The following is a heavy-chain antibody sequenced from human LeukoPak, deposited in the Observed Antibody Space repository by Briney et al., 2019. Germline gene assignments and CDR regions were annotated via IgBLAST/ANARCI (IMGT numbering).Heavy chain of an antibody. CDR1: GGSISRYY. V-gene: IGHV4-59*08. J-gene: IGHJ2*01. Sequence: SETLSLTCTVSGGSISRYYWSWIRQPPGKGLEWIGYIYYSGSTNYNPSLKSRVTISVDTSKNQFSLKLSSVTAADTAVYYCARQGGGFWYLDLWGRGTLVTVSS. CDR3: ARQGGGFWYLDL. D-gene: IGHD6-25*01. CDR2: IYYSGST.